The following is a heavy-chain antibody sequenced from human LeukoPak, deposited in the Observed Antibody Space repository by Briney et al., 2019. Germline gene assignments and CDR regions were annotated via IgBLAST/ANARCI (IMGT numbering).Heavy chain of an antibody. CDR3: ARDRRDQSGWYYIPGGS. J-gene: IGHJ5*02. Sequence: SETLSLTCSVSGGSISSYYWSWIRQPPGKGLEWIGYIYYSGSTNYNPSLKSRVTISVDTSKNQFSLKLSSVTAADTAVYYCARDRRDQSGWYYIPGGSWGQGTLVTVSS. D-gene: IGHD2-15*01. CDR1: GGSISSYY. CDR2: IYYSGST. V-gene: IGHV4-59*01.